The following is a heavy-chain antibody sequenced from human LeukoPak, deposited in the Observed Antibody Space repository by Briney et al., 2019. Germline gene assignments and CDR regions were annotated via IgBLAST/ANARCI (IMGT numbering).Heavy chain of an antibody. J-gene: IGHJ4*02. D-gene: IGHD2-2*03. CDR3: ARVGYCSSTSCAGDY. V-gene: IGHV4-34*01. CDR2: IYYSGST. Sequence: PSETLSLTCAVYGGSFSGYYWSWIRQPPGKGLEWIGSIYYSGSTYYNPSLKSRVTISVDTSKNQFSLKLSSVTAADTAVYYCARVGYCSSTSCAGDYWGQGTLVTVSS. CDR1: GGSFSGYY.